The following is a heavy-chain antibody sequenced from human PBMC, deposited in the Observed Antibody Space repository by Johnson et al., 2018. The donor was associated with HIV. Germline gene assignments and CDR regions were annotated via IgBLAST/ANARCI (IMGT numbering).Heavy chain of an antibody. CDR1: GFTFSSYD. CDR3: ASWGILYDAFDI. J-gene: IGHJ3*02. CDR2: IGTAGDT. Sequence: VQLVESGGGSVQPGRSLRLSCAASGFTFSSYDMHWVRQAPGKGLEWVSAIGTAGDTYYPGSVMGRFTISRDNAKNSLYQQMNSLRAEDTAVYYCASWGILYDAFDIWGQGTMVTVSS. V-gene: IGHV3-13*01. D-gene: IGHD2-8*01.